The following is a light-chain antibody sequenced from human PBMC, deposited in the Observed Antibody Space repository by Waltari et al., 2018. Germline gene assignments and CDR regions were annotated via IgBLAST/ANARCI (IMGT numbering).Light chain of an antibody. CDR3: SSYTSISTLGV. CDR1: SRDIGGYNS. CDR2: DVN. J-gene: IGLJ3*02. V-gene: IGLV2-14*03. Sequence: QSALTQPASVSGSPGQSITISCTGTSRDIGGYNSVSWYQQHPDKAPKLIIYDVNHRPSGVPGRFAGAKSGNPASLTISGLRADDEADYYCSSYTSISTLGVFGGGTRLTVL.